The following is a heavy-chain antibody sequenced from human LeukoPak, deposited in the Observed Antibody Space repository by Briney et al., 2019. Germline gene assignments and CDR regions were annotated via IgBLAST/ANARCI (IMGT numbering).Heavy chain of an antibody. V-gene: IGHV3-21*01. CDR1: GFTFSSYS. D-gene: IGHD6-25*01. Sequence: GGSLRLSCAASGFTFSSYSMNWVRQAPGKGLEWVSSISSSSSYIYYADSVKGRFTISRDNAKNSLYLQMNSLRAEDTAVYFCARWGSELPDDAFDIWGQGTMVTVSS. CDR2: ISSSSSYI. CDR3: ARWGSELPDDAFDI. J-gene: IGHJ3*02.